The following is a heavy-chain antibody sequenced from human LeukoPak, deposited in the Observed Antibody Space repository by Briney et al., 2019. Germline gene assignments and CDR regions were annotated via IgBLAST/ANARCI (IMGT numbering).Heavy chain of an antibody. CDR3: ARDGWFGDYNWFDP. D-gene: IGHD3-10*01. Sequence: PGGSLRLSCAASGFTFSSYAMSWVRQAPGKGLEWVSAISGSGDSTYYADSVKGRFTISRDNAKNSLYLQMNSLRAEDTAMYYCARDGWFGDYNWFDPWGQGTLVTVSS. J-gene: IGHJ5*02. CDR1: GFTFSSYA. CDR2: ISGSGDST. V-gene: IGHV3-23*01.